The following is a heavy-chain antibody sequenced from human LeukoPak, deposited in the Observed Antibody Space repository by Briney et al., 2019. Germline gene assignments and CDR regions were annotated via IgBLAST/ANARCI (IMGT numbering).Heavy chain of an antibody. V-gene: IGHV1-46*01. CDR1: GYTFTSYY. D-gene: IGHD5-12*01. Sequence: ASVKVSCKASGYTFTSYYMHWVRQAPGQGLEWMGIINPSGGSTSYAQKFQGRVTMTRDTSTSTVYMELSSLRSEDTAVYYCARDLESGYSGYDYYYFDYWGQGTLVTVSS. CDR2: INPSGGST. J-gene: IGHJ4*02. CDR3: ARDLESGYSGYDYYYFDY.